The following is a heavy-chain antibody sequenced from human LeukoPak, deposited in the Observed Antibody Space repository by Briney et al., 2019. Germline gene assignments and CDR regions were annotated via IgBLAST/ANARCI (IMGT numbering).Heavy chain of an antibody. J-gene: IGHJ4*02. CDR2: MNPNSGNT. CDR3: ARGRRYSSSSHGDY. CDR1: GYIFTSYD. Sequence: GASVKVSCKASGYIFTSYDINWVRQATGQGLEWMGWMNPNSGNTGYAQRFQGRVTMTRSTSISTAYMELSSLRSEDTAVYYCARGRRYSSSSHGDYGGQGTLVTVSS. D-gene: IGHD6-6*01. V-gene: IGHV1-8*01.